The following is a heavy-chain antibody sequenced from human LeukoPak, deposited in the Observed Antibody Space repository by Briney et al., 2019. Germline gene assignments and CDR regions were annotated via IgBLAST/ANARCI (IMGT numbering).Heavy chain of an antibody. Sequence: SETLSLTCTVSGGSIRRYYWSWIRQPPGKGLEWIGYIYYSGRTNYNPSLKSRVTISVDTSKNQFSLKLSSVTAADTAVYYCARGASPVTREDWFDPWGQGTLVTVSS. J-gene: IGHJ5*02. V-gene: IGHV4-59*01. CDR1: GGSIRRYY. CDR2: IYYSGRT. D-gene: IGHD4-11*01. CDR3: ARGASPVTREDWFDP.